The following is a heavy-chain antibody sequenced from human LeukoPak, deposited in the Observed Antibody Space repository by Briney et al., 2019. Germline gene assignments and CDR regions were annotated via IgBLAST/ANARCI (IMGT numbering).Heavy chain of an antibody. D-gene: IGHD6-13*01. Sequence: GGSLRLSCAASGFTFSSYSMNWVRQAPGKGLEWVSSISSSSSYIYYADSVKGRFTISRDNAKNSLYPQMNSLRAEDTAVYYCARGSIAAAGTGIDYWGQGTLVTVSS. CDR2: ISSSSSYI. J-gene: IGHJ4*02. CDR1: GFTFSSYS. V-gene: IGHV3-21*01. CDR3: ARGSIAAAGTGIDY.